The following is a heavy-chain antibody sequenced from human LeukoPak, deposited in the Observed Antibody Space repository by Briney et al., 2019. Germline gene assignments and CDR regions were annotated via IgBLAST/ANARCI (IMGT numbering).Heavy chain of an antibody. CDR2: INPNSGGT. CDR3: ARDRMGMITFGGVIVQNIPFGY. CDR1: GCTFTGYY. V-gene: IGHV1-2*06. J-gene: IGHJ4*02. Sequence: ASVKVSCKASGCTFTGYYMHWVRQAPGQGLEWMGRINPNSGGTNYAQKFQGRVTMTRDTSISTAYMELSRLRSDDTAVYYCARDRMGMITFGGVIVQNIPFGYWGQGTLVTVSS. D-gene: IGHD3-16*02.